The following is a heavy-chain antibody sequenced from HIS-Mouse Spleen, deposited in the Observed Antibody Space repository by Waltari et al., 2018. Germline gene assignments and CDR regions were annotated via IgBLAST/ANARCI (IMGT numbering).Heavy chain of an antibody. V-gene: IGHV4-39*07. CDR3: ARDSDYYDSSGYWDAFDI. J-gene: IGHJ3*02. CDR2: IYSSGST. CDR1: GGSISSSSYY. Sequence: QLQLQESGPGLVKPSETLSLTCTVSGGSISSSSYYWGWIRQPPGKGLEWIGSIYSSGSTYYNPSLKSRVTISVDTSKNQFSLKLSSVTAADTAVYYCARDSDYYDSSGYWDAFDIWGQGTMVTVSS. D-gene: IGHD3-22*01.